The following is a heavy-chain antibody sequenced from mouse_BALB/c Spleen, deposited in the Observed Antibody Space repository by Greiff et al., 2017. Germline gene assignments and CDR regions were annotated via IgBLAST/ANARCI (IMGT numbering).Heavy chain of an antibody. CDR3: ARWGLRLRKGAMDY. V-gene: IGHV14-1*02. CDR1: GFNIKDYY. J-gene: IGHJ4*01. D-gene: IGHD1-2*01. CDR2: IDPENGNT. Sequence: VQLKESGAELVRPGALVKLSCKASGFNIKDYYMHWVKQRPEQGLEWIGWIDPENGNTIYDPKFQGKASITADTSSNTAYLQLSSLTSEDTAVYYCARWGLRLRKGAMDYWGQGTPVTVSS.